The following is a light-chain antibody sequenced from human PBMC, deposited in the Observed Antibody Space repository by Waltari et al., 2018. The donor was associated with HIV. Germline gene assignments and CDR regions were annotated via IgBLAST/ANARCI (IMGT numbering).Light chain of an antibody. CDR2: KDN. CDR3: ESADDSGDHWV. V-gene: IGLV3-25*03. CDR1: ALPKQF. Sequence: SYELTQPPSVSVSPGQTATITCSGDALPKQFASWYQRKAGQAPLKVIDKDNKRPSGIPDRCSGSMSGATVMLIISGVLPEDEAVYYCESADDSGDHWVFGGGTKLSVL. J-gene: IGLJ3*02.